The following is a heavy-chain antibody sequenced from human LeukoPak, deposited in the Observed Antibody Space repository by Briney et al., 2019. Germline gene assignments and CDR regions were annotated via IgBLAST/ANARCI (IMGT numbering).Heavy chain of an antibody. CDR2: INHSGST. V-gene: IGHV4-34*01. CDR1: GGSFSGYY. CDR3: ASSERDYLGLSTFDY. D-gene: IGHD2/OR15-2a*01. Sequence: SETLSLTCAVYGGSFSGYYWSWIRQPPGKGLEWIGEINHSGSTNYNPSLKSRVTISVDTSKNQFSLKLSSVTAADTAVYYCASSERDYLGLSTFDYWGQGTPVTVSS. J-gene: IGHJ4*02.